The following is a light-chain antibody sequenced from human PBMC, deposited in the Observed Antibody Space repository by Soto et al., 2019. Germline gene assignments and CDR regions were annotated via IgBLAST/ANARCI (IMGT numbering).Light chain of an antibody. V-gene: IGLV1-51*02. CDR2: ENN. CDR3: GTWDSSLSAGGYV. Sequence: QAVVTQPPSVSAAPGQKVTISCSGSSSNIGNNYVSWYQQPPGTAPKLLIYENNKRPSGIPDRFSGSKSGTSATLGITGLQTGDEADYYCGTWDSSLSAGGYVFGTGTKLTVL. J-gene: IGLJ1*01. CDR1: SSNIGNNY.